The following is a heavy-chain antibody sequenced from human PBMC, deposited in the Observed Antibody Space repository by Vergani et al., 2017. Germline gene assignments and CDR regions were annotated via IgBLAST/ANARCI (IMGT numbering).Heavy chain of an antibody. V-gene: IGHV4-31*03. CDR3: ARAPVDSGYDWHFDY. D-gene: IGHD5-12*01. J-gene: IGHJ4*02. Sequence: QVQLQESGPGLVKPSQTLSLTCTFSGGSISSGGYYWSWIRQHPGKGLEWIGYIYYSGSTYYNPSLKSRVTISVDTSKNQFSLKLSAVTAADTAVYYCARAPVDSGYDWHFDYWGQGTLVTVSS. CDR1: GGSISSGGYY. CDR2: IYYSGST.